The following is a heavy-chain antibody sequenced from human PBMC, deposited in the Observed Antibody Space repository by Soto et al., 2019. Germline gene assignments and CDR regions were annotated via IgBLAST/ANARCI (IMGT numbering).Heavy chain of an antibody. V-gene: IGHV3-30*18. J-gene: IGHJ4*02. CDR2: ISYDGGHK. CDR3: AKYSLIYSSGWSCFDY. D-gene: IGHD6-19*01. Sequence: QVQLVESGGGVVQPGRSLRLSCAASGFTFSSYGMYWVRQAPGKGLEWVAFISYDGGHKYYADSVKGRFTISRDNSKNTLYLQMNSLRAEDTAVYYCAKYSLIYSSGWSCFDYWGQGTLVTVSS. CDR1: GFTFSSYG.